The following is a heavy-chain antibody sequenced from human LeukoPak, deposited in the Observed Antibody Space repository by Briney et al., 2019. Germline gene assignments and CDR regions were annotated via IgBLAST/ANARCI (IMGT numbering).Heavy chain of an antibody. J-gene: IGHJ6*03. CDR1: GGSFSGYY. V-gene: IGHV4-34*01. Sequence: SETLSLTCAVYGGSFSGYYWSWIRQPPGKGLEWIGEINHSGSTNYNPSLKSRVTISVDTSKNQFSLKLSYVTGPDTAVYYCSGSLRWLQSKTYYMDVWGKGTTVTVSS. CDR2: INHSGST. D-gene: IGHD5-24*01. CDR3: SGSLRWLQSKTYYMDV.